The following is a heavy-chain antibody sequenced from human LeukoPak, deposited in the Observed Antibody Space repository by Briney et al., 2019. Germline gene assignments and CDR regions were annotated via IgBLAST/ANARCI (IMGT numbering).Heavy chain of an antibody. Sequence: SVKVSCKASGGTFSSYAISWVRQAPGQGLEWMGRIIPIFGTANYTQKFQGRVTITTDESTSTAYMELSSLRSEDTAVYYCARGVLVLRFLEWADYYMDVWGKGTTVTVSS. CDR3: ARGVLVLRFLEWADYYMDV. CDR2: IIPIFGTA. J-gene: IGHJ6*03. CDR1: GGTFSSYA. D-gene: IGHD3-3*01. V-gene: IGHV1-69*05.